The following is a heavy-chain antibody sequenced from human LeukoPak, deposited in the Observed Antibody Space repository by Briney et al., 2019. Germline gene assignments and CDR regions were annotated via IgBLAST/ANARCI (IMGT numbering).Heavy chain of an antibody. J-gene: IGHJ4*02. Sequence: SETLSLTCAVYGGSFSGNYWSWIRQPPGKGLEWIGYIYYSGSTNYNPSLKGRVTISVDTSKNQFSLKLSSVTAADTAVYYCARVRSGSYQYYFDYWGQGTLVTVSS. V-gene: IGHV4-59*01. CDR3: ARVRSGSYQYYFDY. D-gene: IGHD1-26*01. CDR2: IYYSGST. CDR1: GGSFSGNY.